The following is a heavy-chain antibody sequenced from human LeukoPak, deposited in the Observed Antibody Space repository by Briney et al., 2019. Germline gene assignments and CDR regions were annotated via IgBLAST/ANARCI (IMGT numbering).Heavy chain of an antibody. CDR2: IYTSGST. D-gene: IGHD6-13*01. CDR3: AREGRDLAAAGY. Sequence: PSETLSLTCTVSGGSISSGSYYWSWIRQPAGKGLEWIGRIYTSGSTNYNPSLKSRVTISVDTSKNQFSLKLSSVTAADTAVYYCAREGRDLAAAGYWGQGTLVTVSS. V-gene: IGHV4-61*02. J-gene: IGHJ4*02. CDR1: GGSISSGSYY.